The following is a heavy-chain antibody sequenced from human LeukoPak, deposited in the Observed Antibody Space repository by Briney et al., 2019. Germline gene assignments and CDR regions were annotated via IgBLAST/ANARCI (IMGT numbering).Heavy chain of an antibody. D-gene: IGHD2-2*01. V-gene: IGHV4-38-2*01. CDR2: IYNGGST. CDR3: PSQSEPPRRDIIVVPAAIYFFDY. J-gene: IGHJ4*02. Sequence: SETLSLTCAVSGYSISSCYYWWLSQQPPGGRQGCVGIIYNGGSTYYDPSIKSRVTISVATTKHQFLLQLTALAAADTAEYYCPSQSEPPRRDIIVVPAAIYFFDYWGQGTLVTVSS. CDR1: GYSISSCYY.